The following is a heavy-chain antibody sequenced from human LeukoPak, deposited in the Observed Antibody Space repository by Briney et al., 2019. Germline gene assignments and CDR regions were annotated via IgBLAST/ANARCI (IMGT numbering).Heavy chain of an antibody. CDR3: ATNYDFWSGYYEEIKGIFDY. V-gene: IGHV3-23*01. D-gene: IGHD3-3*01. CDR2: ISGSGGST. J-gene: IGHJ4*02. CDR1: GFTFSSYA. Sequence: GGSLRLSCAASGFTFSSYAMSWVRQAPGKGLEWVSAISGSGGSTYYADSVKGRFTISRDNSRNTLYLQMNSLRAEDTAVYYCATNYDFWSGYYEEIKGIFDYWGQGTLVTVSS.